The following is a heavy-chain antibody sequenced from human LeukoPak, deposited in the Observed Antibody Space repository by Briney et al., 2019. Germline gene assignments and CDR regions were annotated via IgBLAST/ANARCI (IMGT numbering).Heavy chain of an antibody. Sequence: ASVKVSCKASGYTFTSYGISWVRQAPGQGLERMGWISAYNGNTNYAQKLQGRVTMTTDTSTSTAYMELRSLRSDDTAVYYCARGYYYDSSGYPQPGKLFDYWGQGTLVTVSS. CDR2: ISAYNGNT. CDR3: ARGYYYDSSGYPQPGKLFDY. J-gene: IGHJ4*02. CDR1: GYTFTSYG. V-gene: IGHV1-18*01. D-gene: IGHD3-22*01.